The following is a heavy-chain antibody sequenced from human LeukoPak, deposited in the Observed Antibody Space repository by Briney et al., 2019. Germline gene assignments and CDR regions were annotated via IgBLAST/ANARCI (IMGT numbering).Heavy chain of an antibody. V-gene: IGHV4-59*01. CDR1: GGSIRNYY. Sequence: PSETLSLTCTVSGGSIRNYYWSWIRQPPGKGLEWIGYIYYSGSTNYNPSLKSRVTISLDTSKNQFSLKLSSVTAADTAVYFCARYYCTGNSCYSTNWFDTWGQGTLVTVSS. D-gene: IGHD2-21*01. J-gene: IGHJ5*02. CDR3: ARYYCTGNSCYSTNWFDT. CDR2: IYYSGST.